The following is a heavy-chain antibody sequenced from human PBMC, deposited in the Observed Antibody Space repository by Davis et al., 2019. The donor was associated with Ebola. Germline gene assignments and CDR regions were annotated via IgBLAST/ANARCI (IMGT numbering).Heavy chain of an antibody. V-gene: IGHV1-18*01. CDR2: ISAYNGNT. D-gene: IGHD4-11*01. Sequence: ASVKVSCKASGYTFTSYGISWVRQAPGQGLEWMGWISAYNGNTNYAQKFQGRVTMTRNTSISTAYMELSSLRSEDTAVYYCARYSNWLEYWGQGTLVTVSS. CDR3: ARYSNWLEY. CDR1: GYTFTSYG. J-gene: IGHJ5*01.